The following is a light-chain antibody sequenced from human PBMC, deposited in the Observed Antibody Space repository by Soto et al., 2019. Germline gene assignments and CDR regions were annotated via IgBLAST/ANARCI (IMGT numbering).Light chain of an antibody. CDR2: EVI. J-gene: IGLJ1*01. CDR3: CSYAGTVAYV. CDR1: GLDVGAYNL. Sequence: QSALTQPASVSGSPRRSITISCAGTGLDVGAYNLVSWYQQHPGKAPKLIIGEVITRPSGISNRFSGSKSGDTASLTISGLQAEDEADYFCCSYAGTVAYVFGTGTKVTVL. V-gene: IGLV2-23*02.